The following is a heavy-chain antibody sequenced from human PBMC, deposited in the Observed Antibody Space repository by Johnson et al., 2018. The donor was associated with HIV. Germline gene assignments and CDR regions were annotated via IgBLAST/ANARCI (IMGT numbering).Heavy chain of an antibody. D-gene: IGHD1-20*01. Sequence: VQLVESGGGLVHPGGSLRLSCAASGFTVSSNNMSWVRQAPGKGLEWVSVIYSGGTTYYADSVKGRFTISRDTSENTVYLQMNSLRAEDTAVYYCARVRAELYNWNPFDIWGQGTMVTVSS. CDR1: GFTVSSNN. CDR3: ARVRAELYNWNPFDI. V-gene: IGHV3-66*01. J-gene: IGHJ3*02. CDR2: IYSGGTT.